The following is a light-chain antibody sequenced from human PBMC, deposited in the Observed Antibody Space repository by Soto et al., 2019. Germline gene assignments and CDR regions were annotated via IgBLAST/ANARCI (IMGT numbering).Light chain of an antibody. Sequence: EIGLPRSPGTLSLSPGERATLSCRASQSVSSSYLAWYQQKPGQAPRLLIYGASSRATGIPDRFSGSGSGTDFTLTISRLEPEDFAVYYCQQYGSSPKGITFGPGTKWISN. CDR3: QQYGSSPKGIT. J-gene: IGKJ3*01. V-gene: IGKV3-20*01. CDR2: GAS. CDR1: QSVSSSY.